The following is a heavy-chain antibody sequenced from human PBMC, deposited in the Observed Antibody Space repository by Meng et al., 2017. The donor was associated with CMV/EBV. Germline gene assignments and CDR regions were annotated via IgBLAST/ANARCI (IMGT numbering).Heavy chain of an antibody. CDR1: GYTFTSYD. D-gene: IGHD2-2*01. CDR2: MNPNSGNT. Sequence: ASVKVSCKASGYTFTSYDINWVRQATGQGLEWMGWMNPNSGNTGYAQKFQDRVTITRNTSISTAYMELSSLRSEDTAVYYWARDGGGYCSSISFQGPYYYYGMDVWGQGTTVTVSS. J-gene: IGHJ6*02. CDR3: ARDGGGYCSSISFQGPYYYYGMDV. V-gene: IGHV1-8*03.